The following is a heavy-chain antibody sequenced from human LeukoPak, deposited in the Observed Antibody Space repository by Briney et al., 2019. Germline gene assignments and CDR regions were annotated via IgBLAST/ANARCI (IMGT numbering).Heavy chain of an antibody. V-gene: IGHV3-23*01. CDR2: ISGSGGST. CDR3: AKDFLLYSSSSYFPRY. D-gene: IGHD6-6*01. Sequence: PGGSLRLSCAASGFTFSSYAMSWVRQAPGKGLEWVSAISGSGGSTYYADSVKGRFTISRDNSKNTLYLQMNSLRAEDTAVYYCAKDFLLYSSSSYFPRYWGQGTLVTVSS. J-gene: IGHJ4*02. CDR1: GFTFSSYA.